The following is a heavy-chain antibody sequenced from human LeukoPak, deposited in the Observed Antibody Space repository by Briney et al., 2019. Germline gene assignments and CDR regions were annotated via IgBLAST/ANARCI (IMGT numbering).Heavy chain of an antibody. J-gene: IGHJ6*02. Sequence: GGSLRLSCAASGFTFSSYAMSWVRQAPGKGPEWVSAISGSGGSTYYADSVKGRFTISRDNSKNTLYLQMNSLRAEDTAVYYCAKDGERGSSWYSLPYYYYYGMDVWGQGTTVTVSS. V-gene: IGHV3-23*01. CDR2: ISGSGGST. D-gene: IGHD6-13*01. CDR1: GFTFSSYA. CDR3: AKDGERGSSWYSLPYYYYYGMDV.